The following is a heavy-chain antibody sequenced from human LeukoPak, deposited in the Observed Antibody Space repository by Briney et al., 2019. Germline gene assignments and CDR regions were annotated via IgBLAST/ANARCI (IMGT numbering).Heavy chain of an antibody. CDR2: ISASVFGT. CDR3: AKHPQQYDSVTGYYKQQSNYFDP. D-gene: IGHD3-9*01. V-gene: IGHV3-23*01. Sequence: PAGSLRLSCAASGFSFSSYGMSWVRQAPGKGLEWVSAISASVFGTYYADSVKDRFTISRDNSENTLYLQMNSLRAEDTAVYYCAKHPQQYDSVTGYYKQQSNYFDPWGQGTLVTVSS. CDR1: GFSFSSYG. J-gene: IGHJ5*02.